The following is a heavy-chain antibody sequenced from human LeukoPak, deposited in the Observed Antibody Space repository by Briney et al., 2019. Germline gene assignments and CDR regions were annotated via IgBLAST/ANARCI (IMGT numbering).Heavy chain of an antibody. Sequence: SQTLSLTCAVSGGSISSGGYSWRWIRQPPGKGLEWIGYIYHSGSTYYNPSLKSRVTISVDRSKNQFSLKLSSVTAADTAVYYCASTYTMPGPYFDYWAREPWSPSPQ. CDR2: IYHSGST. D-gene: IGHD2-2*01. V-gene: IGHV4-30-2*01. J-gene: IGHJ4*02. CDR3: ASTYTMPGPYFDY. CDR1: GGSISSGGYS.